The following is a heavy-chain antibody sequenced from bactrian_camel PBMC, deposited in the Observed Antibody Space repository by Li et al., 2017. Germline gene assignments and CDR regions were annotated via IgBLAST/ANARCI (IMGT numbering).Heavy chain of an antibody. CDR2: IETDGTT. J-gene: IGHJ4*01. V-gene: IGHV3S53*01. Sequence: HVQLVESGGDSVQEGGSLRLSCVASGDSSSTNCMGWVRQAPGKEREGVGTIETDGTTFYVDSVKGRLTISQGNAKNTLYLQMNSLKLEDTAIYYCAAEADDGVHGDNWNSPDAYNYWGQGTQVTVS. CDR3: AAEADDGVHGDNWNSPDAYNY. CDR1: GDSSSTNC. D-gene: IGHD5*01.